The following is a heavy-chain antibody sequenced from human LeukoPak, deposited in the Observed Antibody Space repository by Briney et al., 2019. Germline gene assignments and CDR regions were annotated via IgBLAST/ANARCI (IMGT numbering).Heavy chain of an antibody. Sequence: KPSEAPSLTCTVSGDSLSPYYWSWIRQPAGEGLEWIGRIYASGSTNYNPSHNPSLESRVTMSVDTSNNQFSLNLSSVTAADTAVYYCARDSGYDLTWGQGTLVTVSS. J-gene: IGHJ5*02. V-gene: IGHV4-4*07. CDR1: GDSLSPYY. D-gene: IGHD5-12*01. CDR2: IYASGST. CDR3: ARDSGYDLT.